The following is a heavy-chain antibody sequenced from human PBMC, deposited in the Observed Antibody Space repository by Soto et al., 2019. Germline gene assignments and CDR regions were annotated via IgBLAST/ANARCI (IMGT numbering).Heavy chain of an antibody. CDR1: GYSISSSNW. V-gene: IGHV4-28*01. CDR3: TTQGFGGLHGLVDV. J-gene: IGHJ6*02. Sequence: SETLSLTCAVSGYSISSSNWWGWIRQPPGKGLEWIGYIYYSGTTNYNPSLKSRVSISVDTSKNQFSLKLTSVTAADTAVYYCTTQGFGGLHGLVDVWGQGTTVTVS. D-gene: IGHD3-10*01. CDR2: IYYSGTT.